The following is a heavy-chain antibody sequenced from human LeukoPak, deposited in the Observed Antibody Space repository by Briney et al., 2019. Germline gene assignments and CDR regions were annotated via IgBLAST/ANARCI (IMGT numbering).Heavy chain of an antibody. V-gene: IGHV1-2*02. CDR1: AYTFTGYY. J-gene: IGHJ2*01. CDR2: INPNSGGT. Sequence: ASLKVSCKASAYTFTGYYMRWVRQAPGQGLEWMGWINPNSGGTNYAQKFQGRVTMIRDTSISTAYMELSRLRSDDTAVYYCARDGPSLYCGGDCSSRYFDLWGRGTLVTVSS. CDR3: ARDGPSLYCGGDCSSRYFDL. D-gene: IGHD2-21*01.